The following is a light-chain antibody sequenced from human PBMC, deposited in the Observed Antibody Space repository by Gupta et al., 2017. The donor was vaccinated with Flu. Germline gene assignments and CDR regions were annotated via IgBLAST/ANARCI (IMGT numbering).Light chain of an antibody. Sequence: QSVLTQPPSVSGTPGPRVTISCSGSSSNIASNTVNWFQQLPGTAPKLLIYSNNQRPSGVPDRFSGSKSGTSASLTISGLQAEDEADYYCAAWDDSRNGPGFGGGTKLTVV. V-gene: IGLV1-44*01. CDR2: SNN. CDR3: AAWDDSRNGPG. CDR1: SSNIASNT. J-gene: IGLJ3*02.